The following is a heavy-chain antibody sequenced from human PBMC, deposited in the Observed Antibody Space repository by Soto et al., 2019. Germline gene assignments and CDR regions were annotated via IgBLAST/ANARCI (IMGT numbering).Heavy chain of an antibody. D-gene: IGHD5-18*01. CDR3: ARELYVIQNNYGMDV. CDR2: IWSDGGNK. V-gene: IGHV3-33*01. CDR1: VFTFSSYG. Sequence: PWVCLLLSWAVSVFTFSSYGTHWVRQAPCKGLDRVAVIWSDGGNKYYADAVKGRFTISRDNSKRTLYLQMNSLRAEDTAVYYCARELYVIQNNYGMDVWGQGTTVTGSS. J-gene: IGHJ6*02.